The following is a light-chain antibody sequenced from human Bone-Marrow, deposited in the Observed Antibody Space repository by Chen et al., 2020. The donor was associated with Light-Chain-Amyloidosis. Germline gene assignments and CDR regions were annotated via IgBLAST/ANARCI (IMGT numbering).Light chain of an antibody. CDR3: QSADSSGTYEGI. J-gene: IGLJ2*01. CDR1: DLPTKY. CDR2: RDT. Sequence: SYELTQPPSVSVSPGQTARITCSGDDLPTKYAYWYQQKPGQDPVLVIHRDTERPSGISERYSGSGSGTTATLTISGVQAEDEADYHWQSADSSGTYEGIFGEGTKLTVL. V-gene: IGLV3-25*03.